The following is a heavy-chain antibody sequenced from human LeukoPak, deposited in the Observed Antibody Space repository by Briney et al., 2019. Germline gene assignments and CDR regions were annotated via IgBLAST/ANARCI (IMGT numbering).Heavy chain of an antibody. CDR1: GGTFCSYA. V-gene: IGHV1-69*13. D-gene: IGHD3-3*01. CDR3: ASSLRFLEWPSPGFDY. J-gene: IGHJ4*02. CDR2: IIPIFGTA. Sequence: SVKVSCKASGGTFCSYAISWVRQAPGQGLEWVGGIIPIFGTANYAQKFQGRVTITADESTSTAYMELSSLRSEDTAVYYCASSLRFLEWPSPGFDYWGQGTLVTVSS.